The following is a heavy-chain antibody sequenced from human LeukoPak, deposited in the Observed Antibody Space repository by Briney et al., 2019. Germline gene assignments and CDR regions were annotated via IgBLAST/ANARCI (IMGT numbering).Heavy chain of an antibody. CDR2: ISGSGGST. D-gene: IGHD4-23*01. CDR3: ARDLDYGGNFDY. V-gene: IGHV3-23*01. J-gene: IGHJ4*02. CDR1: GFTLSSYA. Sequence: GGSLRLSCAASGFTLSSYAMSWVRQAPGKGLEWVSAISGSGGSTYYADSVKGRFTISRDNSKNTLYLQMNSLRAEDTAVYYCARDLDYGGNFDYWGQGTLVTVSS.